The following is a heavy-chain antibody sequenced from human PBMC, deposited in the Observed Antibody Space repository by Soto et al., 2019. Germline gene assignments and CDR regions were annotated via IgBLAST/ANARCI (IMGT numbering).Heavy chain of an antibody. Sequence: PSETLSLTCTVSGGSISSSSYYWGWIRQPPGKGLEWIGSIYYSGSTYYNPSLKSRVTISVDTSKNQFSLKLSSVTAADTAMYYCASRYSSSWYNSVDSFWGQGTLVTV. CDR2: IYYSGST. V-gene: IGHV4-39*01. J-gene: IGHJ4*02. CDR3: ASRYSSSWYNSVDSF. D-gene: IGHD6-13*01. CDR1: GGSISSSSYY.